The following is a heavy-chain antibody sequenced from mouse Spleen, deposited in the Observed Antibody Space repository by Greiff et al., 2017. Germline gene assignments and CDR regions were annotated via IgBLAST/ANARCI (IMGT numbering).Heavy chain of an antibody. J-gene: IGHJ2*01. Sequence: EVQLQQSGPGLVKPSQSLSLTCSVTGYSITSGYYWKWIRQFPGNKLEWMGYISYDGSNNYNPSLKNRISITRDTSKNQFFLKLNSVTTEDTATYYCARNWDLDYWGQGTTLTVSS. V-gene: IGHV3-6*02. CDR2: ISYDGSN. D-gene: IGHD4-1*01. CDR1: GYSITSGYY. CDR3: ARNWDLDY.